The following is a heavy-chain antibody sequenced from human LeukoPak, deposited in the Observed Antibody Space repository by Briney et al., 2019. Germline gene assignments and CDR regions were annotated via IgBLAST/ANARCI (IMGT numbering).Heavy chain of an antibody. CDR1: GGSISSGDYY. CDR3: AGGDYYGSGIQFDY. V-gene: IGHV4-30-4*08. Sequence: SQTLSLTCTVSGGSISSGDYYWSWIRQPPGKGLEWIGYINYSGSTYYNPSLKSRVTISVDTSKNQFSLKLSSVTAADTAVYYCAGGDYYGSGIQFDYWGQGTLVTVSS. CDR2: INYSGST. J-gene: IGHJ4*02. D-gene: IGHD3-10*01.